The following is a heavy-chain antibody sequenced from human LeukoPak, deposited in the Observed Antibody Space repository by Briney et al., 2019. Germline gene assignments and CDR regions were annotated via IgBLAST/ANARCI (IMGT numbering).Heavy chain of an antibody. V-gene: IGHV4-34*01. J-gene: IGHJ4*02. Sequence: GSLRLSCAASGFTFSNYWMSWVRQAPGKGLEWIGEINYSGSTNYNPSLKSRVTISVDTSKNQFSLKVRYVTAADTAVYYCARHGVSARDFDYWGQGTLVTVSS. CDR2: INYSGST. D-gene: IGHD2-8*01. CDR1: GFTFSNYW. CDR3: ARHGVSARDFDY.